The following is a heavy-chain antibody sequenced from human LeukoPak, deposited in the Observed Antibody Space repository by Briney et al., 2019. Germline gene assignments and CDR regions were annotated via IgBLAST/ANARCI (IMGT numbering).Heavy chain of an antibody. CDR2: IYHGGST. J-gene: IGHJ4*02. D-gene: IGHD3-10*01. CDR3: ARGYMVRGVIGDY. CDR1: GGSISSGGYS. Sequence: PSQTLSLTCDVSGGSISSGGYSWSWIRQPPGKGLEWIGFIYHGGSTYYNPSLKSRVTISVDRSKNQFSLKLSSVTAADTAVYYCARGYMVRGVIGDYWGQGTLVTVSS. V-gene: IGHV4-30-2*01.